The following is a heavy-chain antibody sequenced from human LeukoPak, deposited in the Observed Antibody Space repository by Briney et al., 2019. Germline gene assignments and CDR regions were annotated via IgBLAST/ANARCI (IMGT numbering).Heavy chain of an antibody. D-gene: IGHD4-17*01. Sequence: VGSLRLSCAASGFTFSSYAMSWVRQAPGKGLEWVSAISGSGGSTYYADSVKGRFTISRDNSKNTLYLQMNSLRAEDTAVYYCANANRDDYGDYGGFDPWGQGTLVTVSS. CDR1: GFTFSSYA. CDR2: ISGSGGST. V-gene: IGHV3-23*01. J-gene: IGHJ5*02. CDR3: ANANRDDYGDYGGFDP.